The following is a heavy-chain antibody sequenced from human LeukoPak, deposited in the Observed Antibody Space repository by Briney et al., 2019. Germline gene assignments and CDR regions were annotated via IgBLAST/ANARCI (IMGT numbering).Heavy chain of an antibody. J-gene: IGHJ4*02. V-gene: IGHV3-23*01. CDR3: AKTSYDYVWGSYYYFDY. Sequence: GGSLRLSCAASGFTFSSYAMSWVRQAPGKGLEWVSAISGSGGSTYYADSVKGRFTISRDNSKNTLYLQMNSLRAEDTAVYYCAKTSYDYVWGSYYYFDYWDQGTLVTVSS. CDR1: GFTFSSYA. CDR2: ISGSGGST. D-gene: IGHD3-16*01.